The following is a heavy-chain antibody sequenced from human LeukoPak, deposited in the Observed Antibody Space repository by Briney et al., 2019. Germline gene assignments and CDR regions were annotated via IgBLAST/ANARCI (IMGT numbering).Heavy chain of an antibody. V-gene: IGHV3-13*01. CDR2: IGIRGDT. CDR3: ARAEYYFDY. J-gene: IGHJ4*02. Sequence: GGSLRLSCAASGFTFIDYDMHWVRQVIGKGLEWVSAIGIRGDTHYSGSVKGRFTISRENAESSLYLQMNSLRAEDTAVYYCARAEYYFDYWGQGTLVTVSS. CDR1: GFTFIDYD.